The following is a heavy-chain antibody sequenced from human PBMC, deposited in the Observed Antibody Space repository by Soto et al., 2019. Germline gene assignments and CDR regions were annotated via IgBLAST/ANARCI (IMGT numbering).Heavy chain of an antibody. J-gene: IGHJ4*02. V-gene: IGHV2-5*02. CDR1: GFSLSTSGMG. CDR3: AHRPDPVVAGTFFDY. D-gene: IGHD6-19*01. CDR2: LYLDDDA. Sequence: QITLKESGPTLVKPTQTLTLTCTFSGFSLSTSGMGVGWIRQPPGKALEWLALLYLDDDARYSPSRNSRLTITNNTTKNQVVLTLTNMDPMYTPTYYCAHRPDPVVAGTFFDYWGQGTLVTVSS.